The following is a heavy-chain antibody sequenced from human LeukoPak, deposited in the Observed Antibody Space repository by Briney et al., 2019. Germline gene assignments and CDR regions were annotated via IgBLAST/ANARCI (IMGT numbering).Heavy chain of an antibody. CDR1: GFTVSSNY. V-gene: IGHV3-53*01. Sequence: GGSLRLSCAASGFTVSSNYMSWVRQTPGKGLEWVSVIYSGGSTYYADSVKGRFTISRDNSKNTLYLQMNSLRAEDTAVYYCAYEDNWNDFIWGQGTLVTVSS. CDR3: AYEDNWNDFI. CDR2: IYSGGST. D-gene: IGHD1-1*01. J-gene: IGHJ4*02.